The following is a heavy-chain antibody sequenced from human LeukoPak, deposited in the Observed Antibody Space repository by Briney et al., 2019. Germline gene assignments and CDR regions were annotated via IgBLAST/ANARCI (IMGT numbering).Heavy chain of an antibody. Sequence: GASVKLSCEASGYTFTGQCMNWLRQAPGQGLEWVGWIDPASGAPHYAQKLQDTITLTRDTSIATAYMEVHRLQTDDTAVYYCSRSGFSTGFYLDFWGQGTPISVSS. J-gene: IGHJ4*02. CDR2: IDPASGAP. CDR1: GYTFTGQC. CDR3: SRSGFSTGFYLDF. D-gene: IGHD6-19*01. V-gene: IGHV1-2*02.